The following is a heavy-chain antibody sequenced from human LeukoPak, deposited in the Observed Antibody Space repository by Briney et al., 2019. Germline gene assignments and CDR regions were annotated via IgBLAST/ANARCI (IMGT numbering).Heavy chain of an antibody. J-gene: IGHJ5*02. Sequence: PGGSLRLSCAASGFTFSSYAMSWVRQAPGKGLEWVSVISGSGGSTYYADSVKGRFTISRDNSKNTLYLQMNSLRAEDTAVYYCAKDTDYYGSGSYSDPWGQGTLVTVSS. D-gene: IGHD3-10*01. CDR1: GFTFSSYA. V-gene: IGHV3-23*01. CDR3: AKDTDYYGSGSYSDP. CDR2: ISGSGGST.